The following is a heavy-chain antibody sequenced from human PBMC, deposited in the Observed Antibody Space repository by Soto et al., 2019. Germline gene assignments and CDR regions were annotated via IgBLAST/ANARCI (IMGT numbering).Heavy chain of an antibody. J-gene: IGHJ4*02. V-gene: IGHV1-8*01. Sequence: QVQLVQSGAEVKKPGASVKVSCKASGYTFTSYDISWVRQATGQGIEGVAWINADSGKTGYAQKFQGRVTVTRNTSMDTAYMEVSSLGTEDTAAYYCAGAGHIWGQATQVTVSS. CDR3: AGAGHI. CDR2: INADSGKT. CDR1: GYTFTSYD.